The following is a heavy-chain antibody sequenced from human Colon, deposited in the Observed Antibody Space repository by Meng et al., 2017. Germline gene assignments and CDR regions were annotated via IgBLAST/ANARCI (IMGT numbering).Heavy chain of an antibody. CDR3: ARKRTSPGTLGFDY. CDR1: GDSISSGNG. V-gene: IGHV4-4*02. D-gene: IGHD6-13*01. J-gene: IGHJ4*02. CDR2: IYPSGRT. Sequence: VQLQESGPGVVKPSGTLSLTCAVSGDSISSGNGWTWVRQPPGKGLEWIGEIYPSGRTSSNPSLQGRVTILLDKSKNQFSLELNSVTAADTAIYFCARKRTSPGTLGFDYWGQGTLVTVSS.